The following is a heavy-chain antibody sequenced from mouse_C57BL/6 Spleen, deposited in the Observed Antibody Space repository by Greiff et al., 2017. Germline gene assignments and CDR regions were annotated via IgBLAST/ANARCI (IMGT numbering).Heavy chain of an antibody. CDR1: GFTFSSYA. D-gene: IGHD1-1*01. Sequence: DVTLVESGGGLVKPGGSLKLSCAASGFTFSSYAMSWVRQTPEKRLEWVATLSDGGSYTYYPDNVKGRFTISRDNAKNNLYLQMSHLKSEDTAMYYCARDYYGSSYGDAMDYWGQGTSVTVSS. CDR3: ARDYYGSSYGDAMDY. J-gene: IGHJ4*01. CDR2: LSDGGSYT. V-gene: IGHV5-4*01.